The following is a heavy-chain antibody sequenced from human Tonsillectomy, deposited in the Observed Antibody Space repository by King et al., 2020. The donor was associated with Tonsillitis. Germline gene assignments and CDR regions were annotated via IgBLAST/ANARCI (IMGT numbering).Heavy chain of an antibody. CDR1: GFTFSNYG. V-gene: IGHV3-30*18. CDR2: MSYDGSNK. Sequence: VQLVESGGGVVQPGRSLRLSCAASGFTFSNYGMHWVRQAPGKGLEWVAVMSYDGSNKYYADSVKGRFTISRDNPNKMLYFQMNSLRAEDTAVYYCAKDLGETSGYPTGTGDYWGQGILVTVSS. CDR3: AKDLGETSGYPTGTGDY. D-gene: IGHD3-22*01. J-gene: IGHJ4*02.